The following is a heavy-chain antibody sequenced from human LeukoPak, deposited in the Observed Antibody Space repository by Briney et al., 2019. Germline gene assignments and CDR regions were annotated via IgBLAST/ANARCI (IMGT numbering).Heavy chain of an antibody. CDR3: VKDRTINGRSSPFDS. Sequence: GGSLRLSCAASTFTFSNYGMHWVRQAPLKGLEWLAAISYDGRNQNYADSVKGRFTIFRDNSQNTLYLQMNSLRAEDTALYYCVKDRTINGRSSPFDSWGQGTLVTVSS. D-gene: IGHD1-26*01. CDR2: ISYDGRNQ. V-gene: IGHV3-30*18. J-gene: IGHJ4*02. CDR1: TFTFSNYG.